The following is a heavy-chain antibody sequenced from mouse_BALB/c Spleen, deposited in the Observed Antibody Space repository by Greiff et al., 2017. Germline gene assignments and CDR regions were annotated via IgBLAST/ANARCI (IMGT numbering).Heavy chain of an antibody. CDR3: ARAHYGYGEGYFDV. D-gene: IGHD1-2*01. V-gene: IGHV1S135*01. CDR1: GYTFTEYT. J-gene: IGHJ1*01. CDR2: IDPYYGGT. Sequence: EVQLQQSGPELVKPGASVKISCKTSGYTFTEYTMHWVKQSHGKSLEWIGNIDPYYGGTSYNQKFKGKATLTVDKSSSTAYMQLKSLTSEDSAVYYCARAHYGYGEGYFDVWGAGTTVTVSS.